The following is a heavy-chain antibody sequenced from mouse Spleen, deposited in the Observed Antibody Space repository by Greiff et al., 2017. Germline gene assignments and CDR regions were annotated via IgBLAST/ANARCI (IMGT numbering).Heavy chain of an antibody. CDR2: IYPGDGST. J-gene: IGHJ4*01. CDR3: AREGYYGSSPRYAMDY. D-gene: IGHD1-1*01. CDR1: GYTFTSYD. V-gene: IGHV1-85*01. Sequence: VQLVESGPELVKPGASVKLSCKASGYTFTSYDINWVKQRPGQGLEWIGWIYPGDGSTKYNEKFKGKATLTVDTSSSTAYMELHSLTSEDSAVYFCAREGYYGSSPRYAMDYWGQGTSVTVSS.